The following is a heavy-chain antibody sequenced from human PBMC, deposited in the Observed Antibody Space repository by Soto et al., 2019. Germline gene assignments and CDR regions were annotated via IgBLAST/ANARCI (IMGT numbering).Heavy chain of an antibody. CDR2: IGRGGDT. D-gene: IGHD2-2*01. CDR3: VKEKGQRTPDNWFDP. V-gene: IGHV3-23*01. Sequence: GGSLRLSCVASGFTFSAHAMSWVRQAPGKGLEWVSAIGRGGDTYYADSVRGRFTIARDNSRNTLYLQLDSLRADDTAMYYCVKEKGQRTPDNWFDPWSQGTLVTVSS. J-gene: IGHJ5*02. CDR1: GFTFSAHA.